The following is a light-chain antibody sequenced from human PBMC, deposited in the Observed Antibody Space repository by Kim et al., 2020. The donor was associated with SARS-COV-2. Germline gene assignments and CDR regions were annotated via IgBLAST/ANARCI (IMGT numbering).Light chain of an antibody. J-gene: IGLJ2*01. V-gene: IGLV3-1*01. Sequence: VSPGQTASLTCSGDKLGDKYACWYQQKPGQSPVLVIYQDSKRPSGIPERFSGSNSGNTATLTISGTQAMDEADYYCQVWDSSPYVVFGGGTKLTVL. CDR1: KLGDKY. CDR2: QDS. CDR3: QVWDSSPYVV.